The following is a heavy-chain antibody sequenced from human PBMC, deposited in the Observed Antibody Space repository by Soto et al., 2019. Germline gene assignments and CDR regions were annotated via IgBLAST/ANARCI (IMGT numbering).Heavy chain of an antibody. V-gene: IGHV1-3*04. CDR3: ARGERLYYAYYGMDV. J-gene: IGHJ6*02. Sequence: QVQLVQSGAEVKKPGASVKVSCKASGYNFTMYAMIWVRQAPGQRPEWMGWINTGNGNTKYSPKLQGRVTITRDISASTAYMALSSLKAEDTAVYYCARGERLYYAYYGMDVWGQGSKVTVSS. D-gene: IGHD2-21*01. CDR2: INTGNGNT. CDR1: GYNFTMYA.